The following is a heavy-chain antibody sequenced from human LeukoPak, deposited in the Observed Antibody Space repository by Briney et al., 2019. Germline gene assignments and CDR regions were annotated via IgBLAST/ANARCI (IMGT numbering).Heavy chain of an antibody. Sequence: ASVKVSCKASGYTFTGYYMHWVRQAPGQGLEWMGWINPNSGGTSYAQKFQGRVTMTRDTSISTAYMELSRLRSDDTAVYYCARGRIDIVVVPADYYYGMDVWGQGTTVTVSS. CDR2: INPNSGGT. D-gene: IGHD2-2*01. CDR3: ARGRIDIVVVPADYYYGMDV. V-gene: IGHV1-2*02. CDR1: GYTFTGYY. J-gene: IGHJ6*02.